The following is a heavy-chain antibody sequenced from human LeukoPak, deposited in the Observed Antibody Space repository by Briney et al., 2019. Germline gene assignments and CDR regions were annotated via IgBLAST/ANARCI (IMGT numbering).Heavy chain of an antibody. J-gene: IGHJ4*02. CDR1: GFTFSSYS. V-gene: IGHV3-21*01. Sequence: GGSLRLSCAASGFTFSSYSMNWVRQAPGKGLEWVSSISSSSSYIYYADSVKGRFTISRDNAKNSLYLQMNSLRAEDTAVYYCARLLAATIRYFDYWGQGILVTVSS. CDR2: ISSSSSYI. D-gene: IGHD5-12*01. CDR3: ARLLAATIRYFDY.